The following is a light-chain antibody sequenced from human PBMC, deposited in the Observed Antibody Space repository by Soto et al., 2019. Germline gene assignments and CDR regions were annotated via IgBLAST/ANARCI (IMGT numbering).Light chain of an antibody. J-gene: IGKJ1*01. Sequence: EIVLTQSPGTLSLSPGERATLFCRASQSVSRSSLAWYQQKPGQAPRLLLFDASIRAIGIPDRFSGSGSGTDFSLTISRLGPEDFAVYYCQQYGYSPWTFGQGTKVEI. CDR1: QSVSRSS. CDR2: DAS. V-gene: IGKV3-20*01. CDR3: QQYGYSPWT.